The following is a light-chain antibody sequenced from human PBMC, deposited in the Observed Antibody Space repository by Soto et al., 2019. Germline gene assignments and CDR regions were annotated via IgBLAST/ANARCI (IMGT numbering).Light chain of an antibody. CDR2: DVT. Sequence: ALSQPASVSGSPGQSITISCTGTSSDVGGYEYVSWYQHQPDKAPKLIIYDVTNRPSGVSTRFSGSKSGNTASLTISGIQTEDEADYYCASITRSSTSVFGTGTKVTVL. CDR3: ASITRSSTSV. CDR1: SSDVGGYEY. J-gene: IGLJ1*01. V-gene: IGLV2-14*01.